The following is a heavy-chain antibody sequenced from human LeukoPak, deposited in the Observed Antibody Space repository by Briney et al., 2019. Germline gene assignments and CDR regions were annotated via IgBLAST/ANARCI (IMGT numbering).Heavy chain of an antibody. V-gene: IGHV3-9*01. CDR3: SEDVEYSSGCIDY. D-gene: IGHD6-19*01. J-gene: IGHJ4*02. Sequence: SLRLSCAPSGLTFDVYAMHWCRQATGEGLEWVLGIGMKSGSIGYALSVKGRFTIDRDNAKNSLYQQMNSLRAEDTAVYYCSEDVEYSSGCIDYWGQGTLVTVSS. CDR1: GLTFDVYA. CDR2: IGMKSGSI.